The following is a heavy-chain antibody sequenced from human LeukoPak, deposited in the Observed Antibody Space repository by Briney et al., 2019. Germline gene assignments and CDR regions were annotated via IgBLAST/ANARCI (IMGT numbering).Heavy chain of an antibody. CDR3: AKNYHDSSGPFSWAFHM. CDR1: GFTFRIYA. CDR2: ALSGGTTT. J-gene: IGHJ3*02. V-gene: IGHV3-23*01. D-gene: IGHD3-22*01. Sequence: GGSLRLSCAASGFTFRIYAMTWVRQAPGKGPEWVSGALSGGTTTYYADSVKGRFTISRDKYKGIVFLQMNSLRAEDTAVYYCAKNYHDSSGPFSWAFHMWGQGTTVTVSS.